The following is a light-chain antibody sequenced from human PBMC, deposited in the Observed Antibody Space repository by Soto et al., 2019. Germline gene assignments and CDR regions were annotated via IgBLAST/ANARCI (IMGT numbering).Light chain of an antibody. V-gene: IGKV3-15*01. J-gene: IGKJ1*01. CDR3: QQHNDWPPLT. CDR2: GAS. CDR1: QSVRSK. Sequence: EVVMTQSPAILSVSPGERATLSCRASQSVRSKLAWYQQKPGQGPRLLIYGASTRAPGVPARFSGSGSGTDFTLTISSLQSEDFAVYYCQQHNDWPPLTFGQGTKVEIK.